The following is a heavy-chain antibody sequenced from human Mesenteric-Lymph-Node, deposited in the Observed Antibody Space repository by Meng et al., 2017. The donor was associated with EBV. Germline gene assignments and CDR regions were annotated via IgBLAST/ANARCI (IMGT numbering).Heavy chain of an antibody. D-gene: IGHD5-24*01. CDR3: SRDSIYNGQDS. Sequence: QVHLVQSGAEGKKPGASVKVSCKASGYTFTSYDINWVRQATGQGLEWMGWMNPNSGATGSTQKFQGRVTMTRNTSISTAYMELNSLTSEDTAVYYCSRDSIYNGQDSWGQGTLVTVSS. V-gene: IGHV1-8*01. CDR2: MNPNSGAT. CDR1: GYTFTSYD. J-gene: IGHJ4*02.